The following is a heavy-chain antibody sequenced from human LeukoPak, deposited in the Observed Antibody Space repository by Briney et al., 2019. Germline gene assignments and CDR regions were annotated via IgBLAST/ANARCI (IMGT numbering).Heavy chain of an antibody. V-gene: IGHV4-59*08. CDR2: IYYSGRT. CDR1: GDSISSYY. D-gene: IGHD3-10*01. J-gene: IGHJ6*03. Sequence: PSETLSLTCTVSGDSISSYYWSWIRQPPGKGLEWIGYIYYSGRTNYNPSLKSRVTISVDTSKNQFSLKRSSVTAADRAVYYCARHRYYYRSGSYYGAPYYMDVWGKGTTVTISS. CDR3: ARHRYYYRSGSYYGAPYYMDV.